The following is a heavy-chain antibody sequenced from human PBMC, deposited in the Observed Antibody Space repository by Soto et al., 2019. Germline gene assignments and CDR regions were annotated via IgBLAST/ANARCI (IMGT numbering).Heavy chain of an antibody. D-gene: IGHD1-1*01. J-gene: IGHJ6*02. Sequence: GESLKISCQGSGYRFTNYWIGWVRQMPGKGLEWMGMIHPGESETTYSPSFQGQVTISVDKSISSVYLQWSSLRASDTGMYYCARHVTTDYRDHRGGSYAMTYDYFGMDVWGQGTTVTVSS. CDR3: ARHVTTDYRDHRGGSYAMTYDYFGMDV. CDR1: GYRFTNYW. V-gene: IGHV5-51*01. CDR2: IHPGESET.